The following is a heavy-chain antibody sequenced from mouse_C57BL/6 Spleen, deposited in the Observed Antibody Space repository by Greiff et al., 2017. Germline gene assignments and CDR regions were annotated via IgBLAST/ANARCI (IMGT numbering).Heavy chain of an antibody. V-gene: IGHV1-53*01. J-gene: IGHJ4*01. CDR2: INPSNGGT. D-gene: IGHD1-1*01. Sequence: QVQLQQPGTELVKPGASVKLSCKASGYTFTSYWMHWVKQRPGQGLEWIGNINPSNGGTNYNEKFKSKATLTVDKSSSTAYMQLGSLTSEDSAVYYCAGFITAVVGPYAVDYWGQGTSVTVSS. CDR3: AGFITAVVGPYAVDY. CDR1: GYTFTSYW.